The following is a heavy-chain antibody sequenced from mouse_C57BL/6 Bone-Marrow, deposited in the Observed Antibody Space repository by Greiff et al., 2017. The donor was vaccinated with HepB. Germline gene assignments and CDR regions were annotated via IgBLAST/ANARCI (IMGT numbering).Heavy chain of an antibody. CDR2: ISDGGSYT. Sequence: EVMLVESGGGLVKPGGSLKLSCAASGFTFSSYAMSWVRQTPEKRLEWVATISDGGSYTYYPDNVKGRFTISRDNAKNNLYLQMSHLKSEDTAMYYCARGRKLGFDYWGQGTTLTVSS. D-gene: IGHD4-1*01. V-gene: IGHV5-4*03. CDR3: ARGRKLGFDY. J-gene: IGHJ2*01. CDR1: GFTFSSYA.